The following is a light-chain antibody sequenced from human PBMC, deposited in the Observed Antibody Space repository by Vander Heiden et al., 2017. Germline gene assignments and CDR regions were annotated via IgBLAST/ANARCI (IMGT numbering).Light chain of an antibody. V-gene: IGKV1-33*01. Sequence: QLIPSPSSLSASVGDRVTITCQASQDISNYLSWYQQKPGKAPKRLIYDASNLETGVPSRFSGSGSGTDFTLTISSLQPEDIATYYCQQYDNLPVTFGQGTKLEIK. CDR2: DAS. CDR3: QQYDNLPVT. J-gene: IGKJ2*01. CDR1: QDISNY.